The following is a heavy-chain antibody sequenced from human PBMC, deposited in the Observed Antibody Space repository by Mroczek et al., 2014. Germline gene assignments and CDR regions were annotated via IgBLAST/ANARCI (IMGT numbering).Heavy chain of an antibody. J-gene: IGHJ3*02. CDR3: AKGPTGRGAFDI. CDR1: GFTFSSYG. Sequence: VQLLETGGGVVQPGRSLRLSCAASGFTFSSYGMHWVRQAPGKGLEWVAVISYDGSNKYYADSVKGRFTISRDNSKNTLYLQMNSLRAEDTAVYYCAKGPTGRGAFDIVGPRDKWSPSLQ. CDR2: ISYDGSNK. D-gene: IGHD1-14*01. V-gene: IGHV3-30*18.